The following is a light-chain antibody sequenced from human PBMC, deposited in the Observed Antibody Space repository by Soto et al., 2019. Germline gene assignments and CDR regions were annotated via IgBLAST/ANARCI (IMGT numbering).Light chain of an antibody. J-gene: IGKJ2*01. CDR3: QQSFSTPYT. CDR2: EAS. V-gene: IGKV1-39*01. CDR1: HNISNY. Sequence: DIQMTQSPSSLSASVGDRVTVTCRASHNISNYLNWYQQKPGKAPKVLIYEASHLQGGVPSRFSGSGSATDFALTISTLQPEDFATYHCQQSFSTPYTFGQGTKLEIK.